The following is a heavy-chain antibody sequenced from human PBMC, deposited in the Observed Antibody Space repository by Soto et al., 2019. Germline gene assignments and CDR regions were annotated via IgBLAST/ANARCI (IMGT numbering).Heavy chain of an antibody. CDR2: ISWNSGSI. Sequence: PGGSLRLSCAASGFTFDDYAMHWARQAPGKGLEWVSGISWNSGSIGYAVSVKGRFTISRDNAKNSLYLQMNSLRAEDTALYDCAKDTGSGGSYELFDYWGQGALVTVSS. V-gene: IGHV3-9*01. D-gene: IGHD1-26*01. J-gene: IGHJ4*02. CDR3: AKDTGSGGSYELFDY. CDR1: GFTFDDYA.